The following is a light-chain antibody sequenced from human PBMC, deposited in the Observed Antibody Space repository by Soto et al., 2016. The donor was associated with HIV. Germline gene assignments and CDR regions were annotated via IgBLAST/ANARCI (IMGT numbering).Light chain of an antibody. V-gene: IGLV3-21*03. CDR1: NIGSKN. CDR3: QVWDNNSDHWV. J-gene: IGLJ3*02. CDR2: DDN. Sequence: SYELTQAPSMSVAPGKTASITCGGRNIGSKNVQWYQQRPGQAPVLVVYDDNKRPSGIPERFSGSNFGYTATLTINRVEGGDEGDYYCQVWDNNSDHWVFGGGTKVERP.